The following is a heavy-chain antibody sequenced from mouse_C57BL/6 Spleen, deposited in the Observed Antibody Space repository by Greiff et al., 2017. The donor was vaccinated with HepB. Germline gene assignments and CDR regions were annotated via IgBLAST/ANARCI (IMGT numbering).Heavy chain of an antibody. CDR2: IDPSDSYT. V-gene: IGHV1-69*01. Sequence: QVQLQQPGAELVMPGASVKLSCKASGYTFTSYWMHWVKQRPGQGLVWIGEIDPSDSYTNYNQKFMGKSTLTVDKSSSTAYMQLSSLTSEDSAVYYCARRPHAYGSSLLDDWGKGTTLTGAS. J-gene: IGHJ2*01. D-gene: IGHD1-1*01. CDR3: ARRPHAYGSSLLDD. CDR1: GYTFTSYW.